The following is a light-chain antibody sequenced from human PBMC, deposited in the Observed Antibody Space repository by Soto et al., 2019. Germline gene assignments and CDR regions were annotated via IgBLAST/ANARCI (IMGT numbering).Light chain of an antibody. CDR2: AAS. CDR3: LQHNSYSWT. J-gene: IGKJ1*01. CDR1: QGIRRD. V-gene: IGKV1-17*01. Sequence: DIQVTQSPSSLSASVGDRVTITCRSSQGIRRDLSWYQQKSGKAPKRLIYAASTLQSGVPSRFSGSGSGTEFTLTISSLQPEDFATYYCLQHNSYSWTFGQGTKVDSK.